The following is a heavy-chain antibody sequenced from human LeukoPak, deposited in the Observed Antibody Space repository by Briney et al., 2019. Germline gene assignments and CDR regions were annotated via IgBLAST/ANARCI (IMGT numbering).Heavy chain of an antibody. D-gene: IGHD1-14*01. V-gene: IGHV3-23*01. J-gene: IGHJ6*02. CDR2: ITGCGGST. CDR1: GFSYSSYA. CDR3: AKDLDRAYYYYGMDV. Sequence: GGSLRLFCAASGFSYSSYAMTWVRQARGKGLVWVSVITGCGGSTFYADSVKGRFTIPRDNSKNTLYLQMNSLRAEDTAVYYCAKDLDRAYYYYGMDVWGQGTTVTVSS.